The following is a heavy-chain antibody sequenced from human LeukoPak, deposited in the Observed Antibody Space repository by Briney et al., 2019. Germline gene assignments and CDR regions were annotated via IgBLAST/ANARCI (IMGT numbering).Heavy chain of an antibody. J-gene: IGHJ5*02. Sequence: PGGSLRLSCEATRFTFSSNAMSWVRQAAGKGLEWVSVISGSGDSTYYADSVKGRFTIYRDNFKNALYLQMNSLRAEDTAVYYCSKDGGHHWFDPWGQGTLVTVSS. D-gene: IGHD3-3*01. CDR1: RFTFSSNA. CDR3: SKDGGHHWFDP. V-gene: IGHV3-23*01. CDR2: ISGSGDST.